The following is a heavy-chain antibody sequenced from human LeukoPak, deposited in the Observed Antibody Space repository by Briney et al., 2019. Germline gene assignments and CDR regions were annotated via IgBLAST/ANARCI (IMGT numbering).Heavy chain of an antibody. CDR2: IYYSGTT. V-gene: IGHV4-31*03. CDR1: GGSISSNSYY. D-gene: IGHD6-13*01. Sequence: PSETLSLTCTVSGGSISSNSYYCSWVRHHPGKGLEWIGSIYYSGTTYYNPSLKSRLTISLDTSKNQFSLNLRSVTAADTAVYYCARHFSGAAAPLPFDYWGQGTLVTVSS. J-gene: IGHJ4*02. CDR3: ARHFSGAAAPLPFDY.